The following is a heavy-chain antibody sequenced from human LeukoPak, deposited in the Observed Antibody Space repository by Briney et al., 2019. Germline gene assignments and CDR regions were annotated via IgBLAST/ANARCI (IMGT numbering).Heavy chain of an antibody. J-gene: IGHJ4*02. CDR3: ARGSFKYQPQPWTYYFDY. V-gene: IGHV4-34*01. CDR1: GGSFSGYY. D-gene: IGHD2-2*01. Sequence: PSETLSLACAVYGGSFSGYYWSWIRQPPGKGLEWIGEINHSGSTNYNPSLKSRVTISVDTSKNQFSLKLSSATAADTAVYYCARGSFKYQPQPWTYYFDYWGQGTLVTVSS. CDR2: INHSGST.